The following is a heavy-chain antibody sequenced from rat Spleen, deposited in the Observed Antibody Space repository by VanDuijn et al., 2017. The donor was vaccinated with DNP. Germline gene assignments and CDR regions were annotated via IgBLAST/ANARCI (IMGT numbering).Heavy chain of an antibody. CDR3: ATYYGFNSYFFDY. CDR1: GYSITTTY. D-gene: IGHD1-3*01. V-gene: IGHV3-1*01. CDR2: ISYSGST. J-gene: IGHJ2*01. Sequence: EVQLQESGPGLVKPSQSLSLTCSVTGYSITTTYWGWIRKFPGNKMEWIGHISYSGSTHYNPSLKSRISITRDTSKNQFFLQLNSVTTEDTATYFCATYYGFNSYFFDYWGQGVMVTVSS.